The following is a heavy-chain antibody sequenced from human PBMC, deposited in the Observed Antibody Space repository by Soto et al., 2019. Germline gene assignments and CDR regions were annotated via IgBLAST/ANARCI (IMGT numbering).Heavy chain of an antibody. CDR2: IDSSGSDI. D-gene: IGHD5-12*01. CDR1: GFSFRSDE. J-gene: IGHJ5*02. V-gene: IGHV3-48*03. Sequence: GWALRPSTAASGFSFRSDEMNWVRQARGKGLEWVSYIDSSGSDIYYIDSVKDRFTISRDNAKNSLYLQMNSLRAEDTGVYCCARKVDGYNWFDPWGQGTLVTVSS. CDR3: ARKVDGYNWFDP.